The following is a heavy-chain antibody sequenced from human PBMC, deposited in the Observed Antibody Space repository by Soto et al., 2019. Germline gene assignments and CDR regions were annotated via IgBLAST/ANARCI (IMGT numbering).Heavy chain of an antibody. Sequence: GGSLRLSCAASGFTFSSYAMSWVRQAPGKGLEWVSAISGSGGSTYYADSVKGRFTISRDNSKNTLYLQMNSLRAEDTAVYYCAKGSWGCSSTSCYTRLGPRHGMDVWGQETTVTVSS. CDR1: GFTFSSYA. CDR2: ISGSGGST. J-gene: IGHJ6*02. V-gene: IGHV3-23*01. CDR3: AKGSWGCSSTSCYTRLGPRHGMDV. D-gene: IGHD2-2*02.